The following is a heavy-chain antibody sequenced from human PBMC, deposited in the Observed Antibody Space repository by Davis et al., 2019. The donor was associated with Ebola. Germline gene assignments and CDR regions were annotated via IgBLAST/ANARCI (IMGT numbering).Heavy chain of an antibody. Sequence: MPGGSLRLSCTVSGGSISSYYWSWIRQPPGKGLEWIGYIYYSGSTNYNPSLKSRVTISVDTSKNQFSLKLSSVTAADTAVYYCARGPSPDIVVVVAAGFDYWGQGTLVTVSS. D-gene: IGHD2-15*01. CDR2: IYYSGST. CDR3: ARGPSPDIVVVVAAGFDY. V-gene: IGHV4-59*08. J-gene: IGHJ4*02. CDR1: GGSISSYY.